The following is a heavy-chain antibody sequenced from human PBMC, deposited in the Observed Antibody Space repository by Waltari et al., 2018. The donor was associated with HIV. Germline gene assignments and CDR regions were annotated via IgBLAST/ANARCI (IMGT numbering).Heavy chain of an antibody. J-gene: IGHJ6*02. V-gene: IGHV4-34*02. Sequence: QVQLQQWGAGLLKTSETLSLTCAVYGGSYRSYSWTWIRQSPGKGLEWIGELNQRGATGGNPSLHSRISISVGTSKNQFSLRVSSVTAGDTAVYYCASSMDVHDDLSRGYYVDGMDVWGQGTTVTVS. CDR2: LNQRGAT. CDR3: ASSMDVHDDLSRGYYVDGMDV. D-gene: IGHD3-3*01. CDR1: GGSYRSYS.